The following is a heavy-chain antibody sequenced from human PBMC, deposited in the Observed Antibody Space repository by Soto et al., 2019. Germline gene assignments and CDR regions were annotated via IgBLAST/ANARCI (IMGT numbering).Heavy chain of an antibody. J-gene: IGHJ6*02. V-gene: IGHV3-23*01. Sequence: EVQLLESGGGLVQPGGSLRLSCAASGFTFSSYAMSWVRQAPGKGLEWVSVISSSGGSTYYADSVKGRFTISRDNSKNTVYLQMNSLRAEDTAVYYCAKGKSSGGGWNYGMDVWGQGTTVTVSS. CDR1: GFTFSSYA. CDR2: ISSSGGST. CDR3: AKGKSSGGGWNYGMDV. D-gene: IGHD6-19*01.